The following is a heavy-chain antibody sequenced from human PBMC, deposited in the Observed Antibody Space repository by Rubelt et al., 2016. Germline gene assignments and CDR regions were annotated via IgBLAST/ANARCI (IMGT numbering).Heavy chain of an antibody. D-gene: IGHD1-26*01. J-gene: IGHJ6*02. CDR1: SSYG. Sequence: SSYGMHWVRQAPGKGLEWVAVISYDGSNKYYADSVKGRFTISRDNSKNTLYLQRNSLSAEDTAVYYCAKEVRGVVGATTDDYYYGMDVWGQGTTVTVSS. V-gene: IGHV3-30*18. CDR2: ISYDGSNK. CDR3: AKEVRGVVGATTDDYYYGMDV.